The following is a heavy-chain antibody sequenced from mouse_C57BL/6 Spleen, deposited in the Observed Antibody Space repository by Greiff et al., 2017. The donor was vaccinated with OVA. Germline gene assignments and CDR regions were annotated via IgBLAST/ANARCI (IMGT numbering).Heavy chain of an antibody. V-gene: IGHV1-61*01. D-gene: IGHD1-1*01. CDR3: ARGGPYYGSPYWYFDV. CDR2: IYPSDSET. CDR1: GYTFTSYW. Sequence: QVQLQQPGAELVRPGSSVKLSCKASGYTFTSYWMDWVTQRPGQGLEWIGNIYPSDSETHYNQKFKDKATLTVDKSSSTAYMQLSSLTSEDSAVYYCARGGPYYGSPYWYFDVWGTGTTVTVSS. J-gene: IGHJ1*03.